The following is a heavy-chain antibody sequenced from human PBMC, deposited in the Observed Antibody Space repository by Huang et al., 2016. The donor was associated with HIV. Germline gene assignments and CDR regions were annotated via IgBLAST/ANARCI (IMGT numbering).Heavy chain of an antibody. CDR2: ISYDAKTK. J-gene: IGHJ4*02. CDR3: AKGGSAAAVLDF. V-gene: IGHV3-30*18. Sequence: QVQLVESGGGVVQPGRSLRISVVASGFTFSRYGRPWVRQAPGKWLELVAVISYDAKTKYYADSVKGRFSISRDNSKTTVYLQLNSLRLEDTAVYYCAKGGSAAAVLDFWGQGTLVTVSS. CDR1: GFTFSRYG. D-gene: IGHD6-13*01.